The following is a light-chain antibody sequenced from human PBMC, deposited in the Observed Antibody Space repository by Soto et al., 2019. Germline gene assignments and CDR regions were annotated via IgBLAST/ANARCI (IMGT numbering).Light chain of an antibody. Sequence: EIVLTQSPGTLSLSPGERATLSCRTSQSVSSSYLAWSQQKPGQAPRLLISATSSRAAGVPDRFSGSGSGTDFTLTISRLEPEDSAVYYCSQYVSSPPAWAFGQGTKVEIK. J-gene: IGKJ1*01. CDR3: SQYVSSPPAWA. V-gene: IGKV3-20*01. CDR2: ATS. CDR1: QSVSSSY.